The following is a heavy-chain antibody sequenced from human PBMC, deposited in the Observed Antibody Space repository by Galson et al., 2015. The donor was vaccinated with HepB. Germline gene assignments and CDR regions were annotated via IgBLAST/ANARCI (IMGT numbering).Heavy chain of an antibody. J-gene: IGHJ4*02. D-gene: IGHD3-3*01. Sequence: SLRLSCAASGFTVSGNYMNWVRQAPGKGLEWVSVIYSGGSTYYADSVKGRFTISRDSSKNTLYLEMNSLRAEDTAVYYCARDRRDFWSGFDYWGQGTLVTVSS. CDR3: ARDRRDFWSGFDY. CDR1: GFTVSGNY. CDR2: IYSGGST. V-gene: IGHV3-66*01.